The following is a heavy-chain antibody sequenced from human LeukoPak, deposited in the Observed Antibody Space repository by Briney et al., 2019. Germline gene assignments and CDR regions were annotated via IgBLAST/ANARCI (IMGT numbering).Heavy chain of an antibody. CDR3: ARARITMVRGGDSGP. V-gene: IGHV3-33*01. Sequence: PGGSLRLTCAASGFTFSSYGMHWVRQAPGKGLEWVAVIWYDGSNKYYADSVKGRFTISRDNSKNTLYLQMNSLRAEDTAVYYCARARITMVRGGDSGPWGQGTLVTVSS. J-gene: IGHJ5*02. CDR1: GFTFSSYG. CDR2: IWYDGSNK. D-gene: IGHD3-10*01.